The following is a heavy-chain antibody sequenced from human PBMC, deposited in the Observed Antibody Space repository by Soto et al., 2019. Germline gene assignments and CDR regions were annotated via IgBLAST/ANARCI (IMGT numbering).Heavy chain of an antibody. CDR1: GFTFSSYG. CDR2: ISYDGSNK. CDR3: ANIAYCGGDCYSRDAFDI. D-gene: IGHD2-21*02. V-gene: IGHV3-30*18. J-gene: IGHJ3*02. Sequence: SLRLSCAASGFTFSSYGMHWVRQAPGKGLEWVAVISYDGSNKYYADSVKGRFTISRDNSKNTLYLQMKSLRAEDTAGYYCANIAYCGGDCYSRDAFDIWGQGTMATV.